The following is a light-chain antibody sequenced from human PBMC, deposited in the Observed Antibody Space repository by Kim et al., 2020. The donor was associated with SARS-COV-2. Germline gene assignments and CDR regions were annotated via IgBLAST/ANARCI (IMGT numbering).Light chain of an antibody. Sequence: GQSITISCTGTSSDVGSYNLVSWYQQPPGKAPKLMIYEGSRRPSGVSNRFSGSKSGNTASLTISGLQAEDEADYYCCSYAGSSTFVFGGGTQLTVL. CDR3: CSYAGSSTFV. J-gene: IGLJ2*01. CDR2: EGS. CDR1: SSDVGSYNL. V-gene: IGLV2-23*01.